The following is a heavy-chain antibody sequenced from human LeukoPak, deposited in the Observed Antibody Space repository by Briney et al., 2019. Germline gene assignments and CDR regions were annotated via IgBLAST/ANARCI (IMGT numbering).Heavy chain of an antibody. CDR1: GFTFSDYY. V-gene: IGHV3-11*01. CDR3: ARRGSGRHFDF. D-gene: IGHD2-15*01. CDR2: ISGGSSTI. Sequence: GGSLRLSCAASGFTFSDYYMSWIRQAPGKGLEWVSYISGGSSTIYYADSLKGRFTASRDNAKNSLYLLMNRLRAEDTAVYYCARRGSGRHFDFWGQGTLVTVSS. J-gene: IGHJ4*02.